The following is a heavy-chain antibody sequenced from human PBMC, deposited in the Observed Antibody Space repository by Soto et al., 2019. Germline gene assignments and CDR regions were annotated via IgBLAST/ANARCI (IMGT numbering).Heavy chain of an antibody. Sequence: QVQLQESGPGLVKPSQTLSLTCTVSGGSISSGGYYWSWIRQHPGKGLEWIGYIYYSGSTYYNPSLKSRVTISVDTSKNQFSLKLSSVTAADTAVYYCARDCSSTSCYASGSWLGDAFDIWGQGTMVTVSS. V-gene: IGHV4-31*03. J-gene: IGHJ3*02. CDR2: IYYSGST. CDR1: GGSISSGGYY. D-gene: IGHD2-2*01. CDR3: ARDCSSTSCYASGSWLGDAFDI.